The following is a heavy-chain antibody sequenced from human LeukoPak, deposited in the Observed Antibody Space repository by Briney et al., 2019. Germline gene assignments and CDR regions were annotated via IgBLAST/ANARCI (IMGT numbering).Heavy chain of an antibody. Sequence: SETLSLTCTVSGGSISSHYWNWIRQPPGKGLEWIGYIYYSGSTKYNPSLKSRVTISVDTSESQFSLKPSSVTAADTAVYYCARLYDSSGYTNWLDPWGQGTLVTVSS. CDR3: ARLYDSSGYTNWLDP. CDR2: IYYSGST. CDR1: GGSISSHY. J-gene: IGHJ5*02. D-gene: IGHD3-22*01. V-gene: IGHV4-59*11.